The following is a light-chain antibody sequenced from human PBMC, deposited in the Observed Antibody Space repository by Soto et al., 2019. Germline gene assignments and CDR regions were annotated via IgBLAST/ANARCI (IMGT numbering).Light chain of an antibody. CDR3: QQYGGSPRT. J-gene: IGKJ1*01. CDR2: DAS. Sequence: EIVLTQSPGTLSLSPGERATLSCRASLSVSSSSLAWYQQKRGQAPRLLIHDASSRATGIPDRFSGSGSGTDFTLTISRLEPEDFAVYYCQQYGGSPRTFGQGTKVDIK. CDR1: LSVSSSS. V-gene: IGKV3-20*01.